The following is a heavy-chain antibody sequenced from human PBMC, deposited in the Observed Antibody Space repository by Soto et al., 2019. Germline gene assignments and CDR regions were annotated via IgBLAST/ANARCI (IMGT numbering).Heavy chain of an antibody. V-gene: IGHV5-10-1*01. CDR3: ARRTIAASLSDYYYYGMDV. CDR1: GYSFTSYW. J-gene: IGHJ6*02. CDR2: IDPSDSYT. D-gene: IGHD6-6*01. Sequence: ESLKISCKGSGYSFTSYWISWVRQMPGKGLEWMGRIDPSDSYTNYSPSFQGHVTISADKSISTAYLQWSSLKASDTAMYYCARRTIAASLSDYYYYGMDVWGQGTTVTVSS.